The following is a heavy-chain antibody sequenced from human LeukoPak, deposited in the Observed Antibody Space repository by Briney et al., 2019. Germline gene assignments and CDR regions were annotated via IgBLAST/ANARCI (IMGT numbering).Heavy chain of an antibody. CDR1: GFTFSRYW. CDR3: ARDQWRLFDY. V-gene: IGHV3-74*01. Sequence: QPGGSLRLSCAASGFTFSRYWMHWVRHAPGKGLIWISRINDDGSSTSYADSVKGRFTISRDNAKNLLYLQMISLRGEDTAVYYCARDQWRLFDYWGQGILVTVSS. CDR2: INDDGSST. D-gene: IGHD2-21*02. J-gene: IGHJ4*02.